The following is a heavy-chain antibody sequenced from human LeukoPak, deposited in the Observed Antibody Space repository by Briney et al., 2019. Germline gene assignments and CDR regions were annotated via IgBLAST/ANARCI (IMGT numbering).Heavy chain of an antibody. CDR3: VRLLDLDY. Sequence: GSLRLSCPASEFTFNNYWKHWVRQAPGKGLVWVSRINSDGSTTNYADSVKGRFTISRDNAKNTLYLQMNSLRAEDTAVYYCVRLLDLDYWGQGTLVTVSS. CDR1: EFTFNNYW. D-gene: IGHD3-3*01. CDR2: INSDGSTT. J-gene: IGHJ4*02. V-gene: IGHV3-74*01.